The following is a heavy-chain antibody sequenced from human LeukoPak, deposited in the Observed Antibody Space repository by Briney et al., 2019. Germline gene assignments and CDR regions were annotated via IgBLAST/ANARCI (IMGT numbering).Heavy chain of an antibody. CDR1: GGSFGGYY. V-gene: IGHV4-34*01. J-gene: IGHJ3*02. D-gene: IGHD1-1*01. CDR3: AREPRRSGTEIGAFDI. Sequence: SETLSLTCAVYGGSFGGYYWSWIRQPPGKGLEWIGEINHSGSTNYNPSLKSRVTISVDTSKNQFSLKLSSVTAADTAVYYCAREPRRSGTEIGAFDIWGRGTMVTVSS. CDR2: INHSGST.